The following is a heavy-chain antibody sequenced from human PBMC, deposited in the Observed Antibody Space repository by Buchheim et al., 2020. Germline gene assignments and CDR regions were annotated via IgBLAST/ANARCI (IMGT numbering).Heavy chain of an antibody. CDR1: GYNFTGYY. V-gene: IGHV1-2*02. CDR3: ARDSSGTY. J-gene: IGHJ4*02. Sequence: QVQLVQSGAEVKKPGASVKVSCKASGYNFTGYYMHWVRQAPGQGLEWMGWINPNSGSTNYAQKFQGRVNMTRDASISTGDLELSSLRSDDTAIYYCARDSSGTYWGQGTL. CDR2: INPNSGST. D-gene: IGHD3-22*01.